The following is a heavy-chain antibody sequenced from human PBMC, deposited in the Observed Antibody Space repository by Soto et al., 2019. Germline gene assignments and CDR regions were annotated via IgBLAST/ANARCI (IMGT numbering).Heavy chain of an antibody. CDR1: GYSFSNYW. CDR2: IFPADSGT. Sequence: LGESLKISCKGSGYSFSNYWIAWVRQMPGKGLEWMGIIFPADSGTKYSPSFQGRVTISADKSISTAYLQWSSLKASDTAMYYCASSVVVPSTMNYFDYWGQGSLVTVSS. V-gene: IGHV5-51*01. CDR3: ASSVVVPSTMNYFDY. J-gene: IGHJ4*02. D-gene: IGHD2-15*01.